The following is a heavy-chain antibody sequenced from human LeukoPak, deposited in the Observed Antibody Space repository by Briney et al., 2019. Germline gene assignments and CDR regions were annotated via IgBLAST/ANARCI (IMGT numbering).Heavy chain of an antibody. Sequence: ASVKVSCKASGYTFTSYDIIWVRQATGQALEWLGWMNPNSGNTGYAQKFQGRVTMTRNTSISTAYMELSSLRSEDTAVYYCARGVGEYDSSAFDYWGQGTLVTVSS. V-gene: IGHV1-8*01. CDR1: GYTFTSYD. CDR2: MNPNSGNT. D-gene: IGHD3-22*01. J-gene: IGHJ4*02. CDR3: ARGVGEYDSSAFDY.